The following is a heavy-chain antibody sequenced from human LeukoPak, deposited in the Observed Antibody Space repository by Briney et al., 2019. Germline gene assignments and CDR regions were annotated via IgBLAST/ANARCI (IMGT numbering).Heavy chain of an antibody. D-gene: IGHD1-26*01. CDR1: GFTFDDYA. CDR3: ASAWDPLDY. Sequence: PGGSLRLSCAASGFTFDDYAMHWVRQAPGKGLEWIGNIYYSGSTNYNPSLKSRVTISVDTSRNQLSLKLRSVTAADTAVYYCASAWDPLDYWGQGTLVTVSS. V-gene: IGHV4-59*01. J-gene: IGHJ4*02. CDR2: IYYSGST.